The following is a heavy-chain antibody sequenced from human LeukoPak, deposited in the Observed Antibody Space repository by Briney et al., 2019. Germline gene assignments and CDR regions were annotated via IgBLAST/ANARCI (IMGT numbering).Heavy chain of an antibody. V-gene: IGHV1-18*01. D-gene: IGHD3-16*01. CDR2: ISAYNGNT. CDR3: ARVRRSYGAFDI. CDR1: GYTFTGYG. Sequence: ASVKVSCKASGYTFTGYGISGVRHAPGQGRERVWWISAYNGNTNYAQKLQGRVTMTTDTSTSTAYMELRSLRSDDTAVYYCARVRRSYGAFDIWGQGTMVTVSS. J-gene: IGHJ3*02.